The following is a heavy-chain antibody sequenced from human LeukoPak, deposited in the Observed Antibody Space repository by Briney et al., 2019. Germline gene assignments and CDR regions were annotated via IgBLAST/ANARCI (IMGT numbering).Heavy chain of an antibody. D-gene: IGHD5-12*01. V-gene: IGHV3-21*04. CDR1: GFTFSSYS. J-gene: IGHJ4*02. CDR3: ARCPWQRDGQGAYYFDY. Sequence: PGGSLRLSCAASGFTFSSYSMNWVRQAPGKGLEWVSSIITSSSYIYYADSVKGRFTISRDNAKNSLYLQMNSLRAEDTAVYYCARCPWQRDGQGAYYFDYWGQGTLVTVSS. CDR2: IITSSSYI.